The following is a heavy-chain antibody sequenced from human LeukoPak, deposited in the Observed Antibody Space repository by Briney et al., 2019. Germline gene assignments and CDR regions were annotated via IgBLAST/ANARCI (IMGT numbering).Heavy chain of an antibody. CDR1: GNNFSRY. CDR3: AVSIQAPAIPAFDY. D-gene: IGHD2-21*02. CDR2: IDPHSGGT. Sequence: ASVKVSCNTSGNNFSRYIHWMRQAPGQGLDWMGWIDPHSGGTNSAQKFQGRVTMTRDTSISAVYMELTSLRSDDTAVYYCAVSIQAPAIPAFDYWGQGTLVTVSS. V-gene: IGHV1-2*02. J-gene: IGHJ4*02.